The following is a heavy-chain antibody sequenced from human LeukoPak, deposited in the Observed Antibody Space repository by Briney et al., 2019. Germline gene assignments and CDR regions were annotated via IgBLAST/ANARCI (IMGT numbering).Heavy chain of an antibody. J-gene: IGHJ5*02. Sequence: WVRQHPGKGLEWIGYIYYSGSTYYNPSLKSRVTISVDTSKNQFSLKLSSVTAADTAVYYCARDLAAAGTADPWGQGTLVTVSS. V-gene: IGHV4-31*02. CDR2: IYYSGST. CDR3: ARDLAAAGTADP. D-gene: IGHD6-13*01.